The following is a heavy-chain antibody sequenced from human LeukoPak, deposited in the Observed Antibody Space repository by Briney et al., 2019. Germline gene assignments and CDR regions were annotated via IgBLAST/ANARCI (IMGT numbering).Heavy chain of an antibody. D-gene: IGHD3-9*01. CDR3: ARQKLMNGFVDY. J-gene: IGHJ4*02. Sequence: SVKVSCMASGGTFSTYAINWVRQAPGQGLEWMGGIIPIFGTANYAQKFQGRVTMTRNTSIRTAYMELSSLRSEDTAVYYCARQKLMNGFVDYWGQGTLVAVSS. CDR1: GGTFSTYA. CDR2: IIPIFGTA. V-gene: IGHV1-69*05.